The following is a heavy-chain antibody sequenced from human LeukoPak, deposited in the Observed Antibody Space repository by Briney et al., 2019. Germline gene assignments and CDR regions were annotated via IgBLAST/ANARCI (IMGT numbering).Heavy chain of an antibody. CDR2: IDTNTGNP. V-gene: IGHV7-4-1*02. D-gene: IGHD3-22*01. J-gene: IGHJ4*02. CDR1: GYTFTKYA. CDR3: ANCYDSSGFFAY. Sequence: ASVKVSCKGSGYTFTKYAISWVRQAPGQGLEYMGWIDTNTGNPTYAQGFTGRFVFSLDTSVSTAYLQISSLKAEDSAIYFCANCYDSSGFFAYWGQGALVTVSS.